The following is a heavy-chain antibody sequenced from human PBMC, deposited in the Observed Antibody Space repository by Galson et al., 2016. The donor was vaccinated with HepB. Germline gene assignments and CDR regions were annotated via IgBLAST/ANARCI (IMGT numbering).Heavy chain of an antibody. Sequence: SLRLSCAASGFTFSSYGMHWVRQAPGKGLEWVAVISYGGGNEYYADSVKGRFTISRDNSRNTLFLQMNSLRAEDTAVYYCARGQESVPVAISGFDYWGQGTLVTVSS. CDR2: ISYGGGNE. D-gene: IGHD2-2*01. J-gene: IGHJ4*02. V-gene: IGHV3-30*19. CDR3: ARGQESVPVAISGFDY. CDR1: GFTFSSYG.